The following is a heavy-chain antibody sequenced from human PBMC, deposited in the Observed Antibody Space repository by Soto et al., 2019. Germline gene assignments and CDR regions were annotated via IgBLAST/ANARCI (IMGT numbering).Heavy chain of an antibody. CDR2: ISWNSGSI. Sequence: GGSLRLSCAASGFTFDDYAIHWVRQAPGKGLEWVSGISWNSGSIGYADSVKGRFTISRDNAKNSLQLQMNSLRTEDTALYYCVKVSGYTYGSFDSWGQGTLVTVSS. D-gene: IGHD5-18*01. V-gene: IGHV3-9*01. CDR3: VKVSGYTYGSFDS. J-gene: IGHJ4*02. CDR1: GFTFDDYA.